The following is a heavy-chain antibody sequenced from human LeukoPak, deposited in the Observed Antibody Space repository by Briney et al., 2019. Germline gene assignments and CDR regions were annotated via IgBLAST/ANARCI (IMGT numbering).Heavy chain of an antibody. CDR3: ARSDSSGYYRTVFDH. Sequence: GESLKISCMGSGYSFTTYWVGWARQMPGKGLEWMGTIYPGDSDTRYSPSFQGQVTISADKSISTAYLQWSSLKASDTAMYYCARSDSSGYYRTVFDHWGQGTLVTVSS. J-gene: IGHJ4*02. D-gene: IGHD3-22*01. V-gene: IGHV5-51*01. CDR2: IYPGDSDT. CDR1: GYSFTTYW.